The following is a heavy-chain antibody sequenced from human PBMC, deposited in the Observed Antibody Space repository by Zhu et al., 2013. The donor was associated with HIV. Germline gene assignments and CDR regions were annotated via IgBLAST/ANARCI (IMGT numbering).Heavy chain of an antibody. CDR1: GYTFTGYY. D-gene: IGHD3-22*01. V-gene: IGHV1-2*02. CDR3: TEAYYYDSSGYTGAFDI. CDR2: INPNSGGT. J-gene: IGHJ3*02. Sequence: VQLVQXGAEVKKPGASVKVSCKASGYTFTGYYMHWVRQAPGQGLEWMGWINPNSGGTNYAQKFQGRVTMTRDTSISTAYMELSRLRSDDTAVYYCTEAYYYDSSGYTGAFDIWGQGTMVTVSS.